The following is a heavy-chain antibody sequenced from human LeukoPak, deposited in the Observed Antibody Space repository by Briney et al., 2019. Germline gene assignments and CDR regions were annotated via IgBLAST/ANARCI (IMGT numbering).Heavy chain of an antibody. D-gene: IGHD3-3*01. CDR3: ATPVYDYWSGYTAFDY. CDR1: GGTLRSYT. CDR2: IIPISGTT. V-gene: IGHV1-69*05. J-gene: IGHJ4*02. Sequence: GSSVKVSCKVSGGTLRSYTISWVRQAPGQGLEWMGGIIPISGTTNYAQKFQGRVTITTDESTNAAYMELSNLRSEDTAVYYCATPVYDYWSGYTAFDYWGQGTLVTVSS.